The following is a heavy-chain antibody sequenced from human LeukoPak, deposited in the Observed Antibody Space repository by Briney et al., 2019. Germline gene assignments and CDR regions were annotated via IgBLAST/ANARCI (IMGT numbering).Heavy chain of an antibody. CDR3: ARAFGPYGMDV. CDR1: GFILSSSW. CDR2: INSDGSTT. Sequence: GGSLRLSCAAWGFILSSSWMQWGRQARGRGLVWVSRINSDGSTTNYADSVKGGFTISTANAITTLYLQMNSLRAEDTAVYYCARAFGPYGMDVWGQGTTVTVSS. J-gene: IGHJ6*02. V-gene: IGHV3-74*01. D-gene: IGHD3-16*01.